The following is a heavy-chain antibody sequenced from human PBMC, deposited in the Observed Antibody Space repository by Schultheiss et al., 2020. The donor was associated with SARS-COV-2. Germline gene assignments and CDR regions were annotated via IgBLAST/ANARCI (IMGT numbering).Heavy chain of an antibody. CDR3: AHVDTAMDSFDY. D-gene: IGHD5-18*01. CDR1: GFSLSTSGVG. J-gene: IGHJ4*02. V-gene: IGHV2-70*12. CDR2: IYWDDDK. Sequence: SGPTLVKPTQTLTLTCTFSGFSLSTSGVGVGWIRQPPGKALEWLALIYWDDDKYYSTSLKTRLTISKDTSKNQVVLTMTNMDPVDTATYYCAHVDTAMDSFDYWGQGTLVTVSS.